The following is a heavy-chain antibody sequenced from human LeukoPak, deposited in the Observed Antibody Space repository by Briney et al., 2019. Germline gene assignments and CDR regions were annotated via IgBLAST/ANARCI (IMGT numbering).Heavy chain of an antibody. CDR1: GGSFSGYY. Sequence: SETLSLTCAVYGGSFSGYYWRWIRQPPGKGLEWIGEINHSGSTNYNPSLKSRVTISVDTSKNQFSLKLSTVTAADTAVYYCARGFRMIVVYYFDYWGQGTLVTVSS. J-gene: IGHJ4*02. D-gene: IGHD3-22*01. CDR3: ARGFRMIVVYYFDY. CDR2: INHSGST. V-gene: IGHV4-34*01.